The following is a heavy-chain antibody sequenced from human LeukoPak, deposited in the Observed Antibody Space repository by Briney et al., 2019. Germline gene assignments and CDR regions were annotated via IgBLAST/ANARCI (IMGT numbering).Heavy chain of an antibody. V-gene: IGHV3-74*01. CDR1: GFTFSNYW. CDR2: IYVDGRTT. Sequence: GGSLRLSCVASGFTFSNYWMHWVRQPPGKGLVWVSRIYVDGRTTNYADSVKGRFTISRDNSKNTLYLQMNSLRAEDTAVYYCAKGPLGYCYDGSCYIDYWGQGTLVTVSS. D-gene: IGHD2-15*01. J-gene: IGHJ4*02. CDR3: AKGPLGYCYDGSCYIDY.